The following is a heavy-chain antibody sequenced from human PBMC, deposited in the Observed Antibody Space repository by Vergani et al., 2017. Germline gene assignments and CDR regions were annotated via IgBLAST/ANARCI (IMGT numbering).Heavy chain of an antibody. D-gene: IGHD6-19*01. V-gene: IGHV4-39*01. CDR3: AGHSTVEWLVKLGWIVP. Sequence: QLQLQESGPGLVKPSATLSLTCSVSGASIRSSNYYWGWIRQPPGKGLEWIASIYYSGSTYYNPSLKSRVTISVDTSKNQFSLKLSSVTAADTAVYFWAGHSTVEWLVKLGWIVPWGQGILVTVSS. CDR2: IYYSGST. CDR1: GASIRSSNYY. J-gene: IGHJ5*02.